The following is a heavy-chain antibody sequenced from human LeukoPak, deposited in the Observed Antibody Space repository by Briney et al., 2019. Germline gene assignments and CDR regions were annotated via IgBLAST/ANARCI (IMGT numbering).Heavy chain of an antibody. CDR2: IYSDGTT. J-gene: IGHJ5*02. V-gene: IGHV3-66*01. CDR1: GLTVISNY. CDR3: AREGSSGWYELWFDP. D-gene: IGHD6-19*01. Sequence: GGSLRLSCAASGLTVISNYMSWVRQAPGKGLEWVSVIYSDGTTYYADSVKGRFIISRDNSKNTLYLQMNNVRAEDTAVYYCAREGSSGWYELWFDPWAQGTLVTVSS.